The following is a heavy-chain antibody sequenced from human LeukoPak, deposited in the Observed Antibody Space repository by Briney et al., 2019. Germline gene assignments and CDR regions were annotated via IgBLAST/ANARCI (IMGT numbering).Heavy chain of an antibody. CDR2: IYTSGST. V-gene: IGHV4-61*02. J-gene: IGHJ4*02. Sequence: SETLSLTCTVSGGSISSGSYYWSWTRQPAGKGLEWIGRIYTSGSTNYNPSLKSRVTISVDTSKNQFSLKLSSVTAADTAVYYCAREEWELLEGGFDYWGQGTLVTVSS. CDR3: AREEWELLEGGFDY. D-gene: IGHD1-26*01. CDR1: GGSISSGSYY.